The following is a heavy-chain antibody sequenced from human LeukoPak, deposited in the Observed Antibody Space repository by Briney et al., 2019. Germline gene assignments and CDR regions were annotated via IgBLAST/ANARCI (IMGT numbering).Heavy chain of an antibody. Sequence: GGSLRLSCAASGFTFSSYWMHWVRQAPGKGLVWVSRINSDGSSTSYADSVKGRFTVSRDNAKNTLYLQMNSLRAEDTAVYYCARDMLDHGIDYWGQGTLVTVSS. CDR2: INSDGSST. V-gene: IGHV3-74*01. J-gene: IGHJ4*02. D-gene: IGHD3-10*02. CDR1: GFTFSSYW. CDR3: ARDMLDHGIDY.